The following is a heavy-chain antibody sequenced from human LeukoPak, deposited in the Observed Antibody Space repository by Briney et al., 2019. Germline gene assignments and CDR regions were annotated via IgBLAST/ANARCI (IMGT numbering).Heavy chain of an antibody. CDR1: GFTFSSYW. J-gene: IGHJ4*02. Sequence: GGSLRLSCAASGFTFSSYWMSWVRQAPGKGLEWVANIKQDGSEKYYVDSVKGRFTISRDNAKNSLYLQMNSLRAEDTAVYYCARDSRYDYYDSSGYYPFDYWGQGTLVTVSS. CDR2: IKQDGSEK. CDR3: ARDSRYDYYDSSGYYPFDY. V-gene: IGHV3-7*01. D-gene: IGHD3-22*01.